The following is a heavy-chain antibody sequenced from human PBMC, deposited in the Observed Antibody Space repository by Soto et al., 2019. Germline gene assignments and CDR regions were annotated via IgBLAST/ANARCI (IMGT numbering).Heavy chain of an antibody. Sequence: PSETLSLTCTVSGGSISTNTYYWGWIRQPPGKGLEWIGSIYYSGSTYYNPSLKSRVTISVDTSKNQFSLKLSSVTAADTAVYYCARDPPPMDVWGQGTTVTVSS. J-gene: IGHJ6*02. CDR3: ARDPPPMDV. CDR1: GGSISTNTYY. V-gene: IGHV4-39*02. CDR2: IYYSGST.